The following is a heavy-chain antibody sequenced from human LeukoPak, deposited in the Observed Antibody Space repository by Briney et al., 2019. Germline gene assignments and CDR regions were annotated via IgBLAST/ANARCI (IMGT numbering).Heavy chain of an antibody. CDR2: VSHSGAT. V-gene: IGHV4-39*07. J-gene: IGHJ4*02. CDR1: GGSITSSPYH. D-gene: IGHD3-22*01. Sequence: PSETLSLTCTVSGGSITSSPYHWAWIRQPPGRGPEWIGTVSHSGATQYNPSLTSRVTISLDTSKNQFSLNLRSVTAADTAVYYCAREILYDSTGYYLWGQGTLVTVSS. CDR3: AREILYDSTGYYL.